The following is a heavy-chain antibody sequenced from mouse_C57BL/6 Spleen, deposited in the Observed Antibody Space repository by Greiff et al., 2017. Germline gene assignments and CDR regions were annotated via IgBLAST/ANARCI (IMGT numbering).Heavy chain of an antibody. CDR2: IYPGSGST. CDR1: GYTFTSYW. CDR3: AREDWDPAWFAY. V-gene: IGHV1-55*01. D-gene: IGHD4-1*01. Sequence: QVQLQQPGAELVKPGASVKMSCKASGYTFTSYWITWVKQRPGQGLEWIGDIYPGSGSTTYNEKFKSKATLTVDTSSSTAYMQLSSLTSEDSAVYYCAREDWDPAWFAYWGQGTLVTVSA. J-gene: IGHJ3*01.